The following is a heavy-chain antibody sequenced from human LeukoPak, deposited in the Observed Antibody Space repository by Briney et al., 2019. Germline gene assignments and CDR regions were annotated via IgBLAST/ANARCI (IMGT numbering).Heavy chain of an antibody. D-gene: IGHD6-13*01. CDR1: GFIFSTYG. CDR2: TWYDGSDR. CDR3: ARGGGITWYDFDF. Sequence: GGSLRLSCAASGFIFSTYGMHWVRQAPGKGLEWVAVTWYDGSDRSYADSVKGRFTISRDNSKNTLYLQMNSLRGEDTAVYYCARGGGITWYDFDFWGQGTLVTVSS. V-gene: IGHV3-33*01. J-gene: IGHJ4*02.